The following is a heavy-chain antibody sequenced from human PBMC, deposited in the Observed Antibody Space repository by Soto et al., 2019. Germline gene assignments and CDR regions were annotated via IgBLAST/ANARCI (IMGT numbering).Heavy chain of an antibody. CDR2: IYYSGST. V-gene: IGHV4-61*01. Sequence: ETLSLTCTVSGGSVSSGSYYWSWIRQPPGKGLEWIGYIYYSGSTNYNPSLKSRVTISVDTSKNQFSLKLSSVTAADTAVYYCARQAKLFDFWSGYPATPQFDYWGQGTLVTVSS. D-gene: IGHD3-3*01. CDR1: GGSVSSGSYY. J-gene: IGHJ4*02. CDR3: ARQAKLFDFWSGYPATPQFDY.